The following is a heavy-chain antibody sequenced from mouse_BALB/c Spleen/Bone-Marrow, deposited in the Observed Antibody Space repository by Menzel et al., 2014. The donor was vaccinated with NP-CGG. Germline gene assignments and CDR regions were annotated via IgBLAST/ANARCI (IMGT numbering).Heavy chain of an antibody. CDR2: IYPDVNT. J-gene: IGHJ2*01. V-gene: IGHV5-6-5*01. CDR3: ARESRNYYWLFNF. CDR1: GFSLSSNT. D-gene: IGHD1-1*01. Sequence: EESGGRLVTPGTPLTLTCTVSGFSLSSNTMSWVRQAPGKGLEWIGFIYPDVNTYYATWAKGRVTISXTPTTVDLKVTSLTTEDTATYFCARESRNYYWLFNFWGQGTLVTVSS.